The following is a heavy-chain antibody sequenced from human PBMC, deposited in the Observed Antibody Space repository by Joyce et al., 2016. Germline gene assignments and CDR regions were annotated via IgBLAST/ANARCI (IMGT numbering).Heavy chain of an antibody. CDR2: ISGRSGST. Sequence: EVQLMESGGGLVQPGGSLRLSCAASGFTFSSYAMSWVRQAPGKGLEWVSVISGRSGSTHYADSVKGRFTVSRDNSKNTLHLQLNSLRVGDSAVYYCARDRQYSSSWDSWGQGTLVTVSS. V-gene: IGHV3-23*01. J-gene: IGHJ5*02. CDR1: GFTFSSYA. D-gene: IGHD6-13*01. CDR3: ARDRQYSSSWDS.